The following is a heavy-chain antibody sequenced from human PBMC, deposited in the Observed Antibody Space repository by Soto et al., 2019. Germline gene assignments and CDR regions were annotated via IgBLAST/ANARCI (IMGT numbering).Heavy chain of an antibody. CDR2: IDSRGRTL. D-gene: IGHD6-6*01. V-gene: IGHV3-11*01. Sequence: LXLSCVASGLTFSDYSMSWILQAPVKGLEWLAFIDSRGRTLSYADSVRGRFTISRDNAENSVYLQMDSLRADDTAVYYCARQAARNYIDSWGQGNSVTVSS. CDR1: GLTFSDYS. CDR3: ARQAARNYIDS. J-gene: IGHJ4*02.